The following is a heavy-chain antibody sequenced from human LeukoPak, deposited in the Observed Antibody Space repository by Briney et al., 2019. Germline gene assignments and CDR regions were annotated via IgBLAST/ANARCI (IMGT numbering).Heavy chain of an antibody. J-gene: IGHJ4*02. CDR2: INPNSGGT. V-gene: IGHV1-2*06. CDR3: ARDSGYSSGWPKYYFDY. Sequence: GASVKVSCKASGYTFTGYYMHWVRQAPGQGLEWMGRINPNSGGTNYAQKFQGRVTMTRDTSTSTVYMELSSLRSEDTAVYYCARDSGYSSGWPKYYFDYWGQGTLVTVSS. D-gene: IGHD6-19*01. CDR1: GYTFTGYY.